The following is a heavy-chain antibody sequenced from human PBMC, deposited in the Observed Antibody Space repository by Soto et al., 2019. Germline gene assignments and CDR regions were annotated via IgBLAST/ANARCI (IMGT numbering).Heavy chain of an antibody. CDR2: IKSKSDGGTT. CDR1: GFSFSSAW. CDR3: VRATYFSDSSGYTRCFDY. Sequence: GGSLRLSCAASGFSFSSAWMSWVRQTPEKGLEWVGRIKSKSDGGTTDYAAPVKGRFTISRDDSENTLYLQMNSLKTEDTAVYYRVRATYFSDSSGYTRCFDYWGQGTLVTVSS. V-gene: IGHV3-15*01. D-gene: IGHD3-22*01. J-gene: IGHJ4*02.